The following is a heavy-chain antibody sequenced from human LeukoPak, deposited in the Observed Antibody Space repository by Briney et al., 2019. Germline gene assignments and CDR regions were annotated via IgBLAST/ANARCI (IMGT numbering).Heavy chain of an antibody. Sequence: SETLSLTCAVYGGSFSGYYWSWIRQPPGKGLEWIGEINHSGSTNYNPSLKSRVTISVDTSKNQFSLKLNSATAADTAVYYCARSSGRHLDYWGQGTLVTVSS. V-gene: IGHV4-34*01. D-gene: IGHD6-19*01. CDR1: GGSFSGYY. J-gene: IGHJ4*02. CDR3: ARSSGRHLDY. CDR2: INHSGST.